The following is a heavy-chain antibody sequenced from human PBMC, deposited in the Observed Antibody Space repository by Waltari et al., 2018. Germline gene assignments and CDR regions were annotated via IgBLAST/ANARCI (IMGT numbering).Heavy chain of an antibody. V-gene: IGHV3-21*01. CDR1: GFTFSSYS. Sequence: EVQLVESGGGLVKPGGSLRLSCAASGFTFSSYSMNWVRQAPGKGLEGVSSISSSSSYIYYADSVKGRFTISRDNAKNSLYLQMNSLRAEDTAVYYCARDLASRGSNYDYWGQGTLVTVSS. CDR3: ARDLASRGSNYDY. J-gene: IGHJ4*02. CDR2: ISSSSSYI. D-gene: IGHD4-4*01.